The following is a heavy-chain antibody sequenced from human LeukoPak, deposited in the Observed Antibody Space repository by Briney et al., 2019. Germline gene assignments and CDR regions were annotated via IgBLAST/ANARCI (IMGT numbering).Heavy chain of an antibody. Sequence: PGGSLRLSCAASGFTVSSYAMSWVCQAPGKGQEWVSAISGSGGSTYYADSVKGRFTISRDNSKNTLYLQMNSLRAEDTAVYYCARKYYGSGSYYPPNFDYWGQGTLVTVSS. CDR2: ISGSGGST. V-gene: IGHV3-23*01. CDR3: ARKYYGSGSYYPPNFDY. D-gene: IGHD3-10*01. J-gene: IGHJ4*02. CDR1: GFTVSSYA.